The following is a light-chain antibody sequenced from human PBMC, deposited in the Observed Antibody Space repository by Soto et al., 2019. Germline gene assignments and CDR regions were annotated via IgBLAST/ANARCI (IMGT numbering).Light chain of an antibody. V-gene: IGLV2-8*01. CDR3: SSYSGAYSNVI. Sequence: QSVLTQPPSASGSPGQSVTISCAGTYNDVGDYNYVSWYQQLPGKVPKLLIYGVTERPSGVPGRFSGSKSGNTASLTVSDLQPADEAIYYCSSYSGAYSNVIFGGGTKLTVL. CDR1: YNDVGDYNY. CDR2: GVT. J-gene: IGLJ2*01.